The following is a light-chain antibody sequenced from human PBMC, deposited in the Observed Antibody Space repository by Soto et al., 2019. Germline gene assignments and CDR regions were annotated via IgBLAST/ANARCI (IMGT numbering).Light chain of an antibody. V-gene: IGKV1-27*01. CDR1: QGISNY. CDR2: AAS. J-gene: IGKJ1*01. CDR3: QKYNSALRT. Sequence: IQINESHSSVSASVGGRMTITGRASQGISNYLAWYQQKPGKVPKLLIYAASTLQSGVPSRFSGSGSGTDSTLTISRLQPEEVATYYCQKYNSALRTFGQGTKVDIK.